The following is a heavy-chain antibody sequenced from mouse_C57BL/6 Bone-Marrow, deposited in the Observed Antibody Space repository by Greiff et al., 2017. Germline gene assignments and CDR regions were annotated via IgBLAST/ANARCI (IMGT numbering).Heavy chain of an antibody. J-gene: IGHJ1*03. Sequence: EVKVEESGGGLVQPGGSMKLSCVASGFTFSNYWMNWVRQSPEKGLEWVAQIRLKSDNYATHYAESVKGRFTISRDDSKSSVYLQMNNLRAKDTGIYYCTTPFGSTGYFDVWGTGTTVTVSS. V-gene: IGHV6-3*01. CDR2: IRLKSDNYAT. D-gene: IGHD1-1*02. CDR1: GFTFSNYW. CDR3: TTPFGSTGYFDV.